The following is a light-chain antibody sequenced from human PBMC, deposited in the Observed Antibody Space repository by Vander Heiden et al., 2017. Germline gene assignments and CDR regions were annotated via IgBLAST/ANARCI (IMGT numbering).Light chain of an antibody. CDR1: QSVSSN. J-gene: IGKJ4*01. CDR3: RQYNNWHLT. Sequence: EIVMTQSPATLSVSPGERATLSCRASQSVSSNLAWYKQKPGQAPRLLIYGASTRATGIPARFSGSGSGTEFTLTISSLQSEDFAVYYCRQYNNWHLTFGGGTKVEIK. V-gene: IGKV3-15*01. CDR2: GAS.